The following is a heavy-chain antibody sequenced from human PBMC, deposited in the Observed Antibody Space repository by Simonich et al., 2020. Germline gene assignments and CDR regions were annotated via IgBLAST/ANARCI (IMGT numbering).Heavy chain of an antibody. CDR3: ARASRGTWWYYYFDY. Sequence: QVQLVQSGAEVKKPGASVKVSCKASGYTFTSYGISWVRQAPGKGLEWMGWHSAYNGNTNYAQKLQGRVTMTTDTSTSTAYMELRSLRSDDTAVYYCARASRGTWWYYYFDYWGQGTLVTVSS. D-gene: IGHD2-15*01. V-gene: IGHV1-18*01. CDR2: HSAYNGNT. J-gene: IGHJ4*02. CDR1: GYTFTSYG.